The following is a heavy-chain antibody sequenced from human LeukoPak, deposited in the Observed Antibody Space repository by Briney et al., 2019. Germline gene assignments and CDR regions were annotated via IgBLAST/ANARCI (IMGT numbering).Heavy chain of an antibody. Sequence: SVKVSCKASGSSFTNSAVQWVRQARGQRLEWIGWIVVGSGNRNYAQKFRERVTITRDMSTSTVYMELTSLSSEDTAVYYCAADDLLFVYWGQGTLVTVSS. CDR1: GSSFTNSA. CDR2: IVVGSGNR. J-gene: IGHJ4*02. D-gene: IGHD2-21*01. CDR3: AADDLLFVY. V-gene: IGHV1-58*01.